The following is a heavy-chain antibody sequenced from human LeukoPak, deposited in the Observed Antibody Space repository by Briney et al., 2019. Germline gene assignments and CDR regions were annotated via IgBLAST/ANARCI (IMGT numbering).Heavy chain of an antibody. V-gene: IGHV1-69*04. J-gene: IGHJ4*02. CDR2: IIPILGIA. CDR3: ARDRSTYYYGSGSPRADY. Sequence: ASVKVSCKASGGTFSSYAISWVRQAPGQGLEWMGRIIPILGIANYAQKFQGRVTITADKSTSTAYMELSSLRSDDTAVYYCARDRSTYYYGSGSPRADYWGQGTLVTVSS. CDR1: GGTFSSYA. D-gene: IGHD3-10*01.